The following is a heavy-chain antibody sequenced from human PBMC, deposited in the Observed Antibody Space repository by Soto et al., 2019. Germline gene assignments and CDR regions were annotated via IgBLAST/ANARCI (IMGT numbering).Heavy chain of an antibody. CDR1: GFTFSSYA. V-gene: IGHV3-23*01. J-gene: IGHJ5*02. CDR3: AKGQGYFDWFRRFEP. Sequence: PGGSLRLCYAASGFTFSSYAMSWVRQAPGKGLEWVSAISGSGGSTYYADSVKGRFTISRDNSKNTLYLQMNSLRAEDTAVYYCAKGQGYFDWFRRFEPWSQGTLVTVSP. D-gene: IGHD3-9*01. CDR2: ISGSGGST.